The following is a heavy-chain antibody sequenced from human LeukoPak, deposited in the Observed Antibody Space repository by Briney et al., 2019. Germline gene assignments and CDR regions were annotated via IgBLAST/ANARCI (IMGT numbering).Heavy chain of an antibody. CDR2: ISSSSSSI. Sequence: GGSLRLSCAASGFTFSNYGMDWVRQAPGKGLEWVSYISSSSSSIYYADSVKGRFTISRDNARNSVFLQMNSLRAEDTAVYYCARGGAARPDYWGQGTLVTVSS. V-gene: IGHV3-48*01. CDR1: GFTFSNYG. CDR3: ARGGAARPDY. D-gene: IGHD6-6*01. J-gene: IGHJ4*02.